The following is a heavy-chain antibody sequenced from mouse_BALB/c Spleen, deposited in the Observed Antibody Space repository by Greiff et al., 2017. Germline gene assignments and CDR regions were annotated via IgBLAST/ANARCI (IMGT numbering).Heavy chain of an antibody. Sequence: EVMLVESGGGLVKPGGSLKLSCAASGFTFSSYAMSWVRQSPEKRLEWVAEISSGGSYTYYPDTVTGRFTISRDNAENTLYLEMSSLRSEDTAMYYCARGGNWFAYWGQGTLVTVSA. V-gene: IGHV5-9-4*01. CDR1: GFTFSSYA. D-gene: IGHD2-1*01. J-gene: IGHJ3*01. CDR2: ISSGGSYT. CDR3: ARGGNWFAY.